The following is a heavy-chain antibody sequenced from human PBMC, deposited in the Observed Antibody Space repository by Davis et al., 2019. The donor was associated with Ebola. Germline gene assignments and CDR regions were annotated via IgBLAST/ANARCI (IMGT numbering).Heavy chain of an antibody. CDR1: GYTFSSYG. Sequence: ASLKVSCKASGYTFSSYGISWVRQAPGQGLEWLGWISGYNANTKYAQQVQGRVTMTRDTSTSTAYMELRSLRSDDTAVYYCARWIIVSPYYFDYWGQGTLVTVSS. D-gene: IGHD2-2*03. J-gene: IGHJ4*02. V-gene: IGHV1-18*04. CDR3: ARWIIVSPYYFDY. CDR2: ISGYNANT.